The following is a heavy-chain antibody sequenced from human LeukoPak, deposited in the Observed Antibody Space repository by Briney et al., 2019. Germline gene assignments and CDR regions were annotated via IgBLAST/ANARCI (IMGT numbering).Heavy chain of an antibody. CDR1: GYTFTSYY. CDR3: AREGRDDSSGYYYSGYFDY. V-gene: IGHV1-46*01. Sequence: ASVKVSCKASGYTFTSYYMHWVRHAPGQGLEWRGIINPSGGSTSYAQKFQGRVTMTRDMSTSTVYMELSSLRSEDTAVYYCAREGRDDSSGYYYSGYFDYWGQGTLVTVSS. CDR2: INPSGGST. J-gene: IGHJ4*02. D-gene: IGHD3-22*01.